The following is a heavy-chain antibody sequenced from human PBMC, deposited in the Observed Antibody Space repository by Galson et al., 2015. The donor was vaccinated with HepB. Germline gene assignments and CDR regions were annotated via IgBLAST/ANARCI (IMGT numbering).Heavy chain of an antibody. CDR3: ARDMTAGYYYGVDV. Sequence: SLRLSCAASGFTLSGHWMHWVRQAPGKGLVWVSRIDTDGSSTSYADSVKGRFTISRDNAKNSLYLQMNSLRDEDTAVYYCARDMTAGYYYGVDVWGQGTTVTVSS. V-gene: IGHV3-74*01. D-gene: IGHD2-21*02. J-gene: IGHJ6*02. CDR2: IDTDGSST. CDR1: GFTLSGHW.